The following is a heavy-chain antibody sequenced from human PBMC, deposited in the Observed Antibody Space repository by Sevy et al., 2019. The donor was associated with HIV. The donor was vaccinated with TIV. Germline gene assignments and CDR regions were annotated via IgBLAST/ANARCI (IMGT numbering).Heavy chain of an antibody. J-gene: IGHJ6*02. CDR3: ARDLVVVVTDYYYYYGMDV. D-gene: IGHD2-15*01. V-gene: IGHV3-53*01. Sequence: GGSLRLSCAASGFTVSSNYMSWVRQAPGKGLEWVSVIYSGGSTYYADPVKGRFTISRDNSKNTLYLQMNSLRAEDTAVYYCARDLVVVVTDYYYYYGMDVWGQGTTVTVSS. CDR2: IYSGGST. CDR1: GFTVSSNY.